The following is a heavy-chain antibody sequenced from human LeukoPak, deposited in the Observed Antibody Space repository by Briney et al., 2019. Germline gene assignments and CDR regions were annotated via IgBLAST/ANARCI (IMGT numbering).Heavy chain of an antibody. V-gene: IGHV3-23*01. CDR3: ATEGDSSGHYDY. CDR1: GFTFSSYA. CDR2: ISGSGGST. D-gene: IGHD3-22*01. J-gene: IGHJ4*02. Sequence: GGSLRLSCAASGFTFSSYAMRWVRQAPWKGPEWVSAISGSGGSTYYADSVKGRFTISRDNSKNTLYLQMNSLRAEDTAVYYCATEGDSSGHYDYWGQGALVTVSS.